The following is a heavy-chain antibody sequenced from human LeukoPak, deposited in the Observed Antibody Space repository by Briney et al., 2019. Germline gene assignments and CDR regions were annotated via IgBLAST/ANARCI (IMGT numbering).Heavy chain of an antibody. CDR1: GYTFTTYY. D-gene: IGHD4-23*01. CDR3: ARVLYGGKYYYYYYGMDV. V-gene: IGHV1-2*06. J-gene: IGHJ6*02. Sequence: GASVKVSCKTSGYTFTTYYIHWVRQAPGQGLEWMGRINPNSGGTNYAQKFQGRVTMTRDTSISTAYMELSRLRSDDTAVYYCARVLYGGKYYYYYYGMDVWGQGTTVTVSS. CDR2: INPNSGGT.